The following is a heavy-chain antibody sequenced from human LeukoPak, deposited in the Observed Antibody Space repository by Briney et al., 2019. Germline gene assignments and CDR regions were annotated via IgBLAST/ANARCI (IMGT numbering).Heavy chain of an antibody. CDR1: GGTFSSYA. V-gene: IGHV1-69*05. CDR3: AADPEGGSSWYYYYYGMDV. D-gene: IGHD6-13*01. Sequence: GASVKVSCKASGGTFSSYAISWVRQAPGQGLEWMGGIIPIFGTANYAQKFQGRVTITTDESTSTAYMELSSLRSEDTAVYYCAADPEGGSSWYYYYYGMDVWGQGTTVTVPS. J-gene: IGHJ6*02. CDR2: IIPIFGTA.